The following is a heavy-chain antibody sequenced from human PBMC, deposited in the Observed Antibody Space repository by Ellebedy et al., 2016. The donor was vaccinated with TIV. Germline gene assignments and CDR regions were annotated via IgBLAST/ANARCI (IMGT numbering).Heavy chain of an antibody. D-gene: IGHD2-21*02. CDR1: GFTFSSYG. Sequence: PGGSLRLSCAASGFTFSSYGMHWVRQALGKGLELVAVIWYDGSNKYYADSVKGRFTISRDNSKNTLYLQMNSLRAEDTAVYYCARDRVVTAGGGGAFDIWGQGTMVTVSS. V-gene: IGHV3-33*08. CDR2: IWYDGSNK. J-gene: IGHJ3*02. CDR3: ARDRVVTAGGGGAFDI.